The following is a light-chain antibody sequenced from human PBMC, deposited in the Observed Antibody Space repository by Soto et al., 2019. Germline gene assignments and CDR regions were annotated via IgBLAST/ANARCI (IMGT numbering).Light chain of an antibody. CDR1: QSISNY. Sequence: DMEMTQSPSSLSASVGDRVTITCRASQSISNYLNWYQHKPGKVPKLLIYAASSLQSRVPTRFSGSGSGAAFSLTINSLPPEDFATYYCQQSYGTPLTFGGGTKIEIK. CDR3: QQSYGTPLT. J-gene: IGKJ4*01. V-gene: IGKV1-39*01. CDR2: AAS.